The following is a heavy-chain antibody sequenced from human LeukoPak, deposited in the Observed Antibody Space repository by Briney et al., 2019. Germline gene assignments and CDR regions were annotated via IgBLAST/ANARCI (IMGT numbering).Heavy chain of an antibody. J-gene: IGHJ4*02. CDR2: IYRGRT. CDR1: GFTFSDFY. D-gene: IGHD4-17*01. CDR3: AREGEYGDSYY. Sequence: LRLSCAASGFTFSDFYMTWIRQAPGKGPEWIGNIYRGRTRFNPSLTSRVTISLDMSKTHVSLNLTSVTAADTAIYYCAREGEYGDSYYWGQGTLVTVSS. V-gene: IGHV4-30-2*01.